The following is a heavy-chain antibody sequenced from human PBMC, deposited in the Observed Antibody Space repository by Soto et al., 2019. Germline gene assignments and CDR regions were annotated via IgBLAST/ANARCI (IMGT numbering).Heavy chain of an antibody. D-gene: IGHD5-18*01. Sequence: QLHLQESGPGLVKPSETLSLSCIVSGGSISRSPYSWAWLRQPPGQGLEWIGTIFYSGNIYYSASLQSRVPISVDTSKEQFSLKVRSVTAADTAVYYCARHAAARRADVVAFQVWGQGTPVTVSS. V-gene: IGHV4-39*01. CDR2: IFYSGNI. J-gene: IGHJ3*01. CDR3: ARHAAARRADVVAFQV. CDR1: GGSISRSPYS.